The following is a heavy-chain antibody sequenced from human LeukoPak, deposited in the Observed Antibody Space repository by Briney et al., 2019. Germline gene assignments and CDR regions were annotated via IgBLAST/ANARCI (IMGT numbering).Heavy chain of an antibody. CDR3: ARQGDGNNSPVHY. CDR1: GSRFTSYW. Sequence: GESLKISCQGSGSRFTSYWIGWARQLQGKGLEWMGIIYPGDSDTRYSPSFQGQVTISADKSISTAYLQWSSLKASDTAMYYCARQGDGNNSPVHYWGQGTLVTVSS. D-gene: IGHD5-24*01. CDR2: IYPGDSDT. J-gene: IGHJ4*02. V-gene: IGHV5-51*01.